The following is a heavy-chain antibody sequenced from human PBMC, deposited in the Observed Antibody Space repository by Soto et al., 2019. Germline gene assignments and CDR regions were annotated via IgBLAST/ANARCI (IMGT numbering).Heavy chain of an antibody. CDR1: GFTFSNAW. Sequence: GGSLRLSCAASGFTFSNAWMNWVRQAPGKGLEWVGRIKSKTDGGTTDYAAPVKGRFTISRDDSKNTLYLQMNSLKTEDTAVYYCTTDGYSSAIMGRKNYYYYGMDVWGQGTTVTVSS. CDR3: TTDGYSSAIMGRKNYYYYGMDV. J-gene: IGHJ6*02. CDR2: IKSKTDGGTT. D-gene: IGHD6-19*01. V-gene: IGHV3-15*07.